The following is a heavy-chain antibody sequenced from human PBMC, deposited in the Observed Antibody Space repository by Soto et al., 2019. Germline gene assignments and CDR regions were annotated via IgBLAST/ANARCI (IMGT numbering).Heavy chain of an antibody. J-gene: IGHJ4*02. D-gene: IGHD2-15*01. CDR3: ARILGYCSGGSCDY. V-gene: IGHV1-3*01. CDR2: INAGNGNT. Sequence: QVQLVQSGAEVKKPGASVKVSCKASGYTFTSFALHWVCQAPGQRLEWMGWINAGNGNTKYSQIFQGRVTITRDTSASTAYMELSSLRSEDTAVYYCARILGYCSGGSCDYWGQGTLVTVSS. CDR1: GYTFTSFA.